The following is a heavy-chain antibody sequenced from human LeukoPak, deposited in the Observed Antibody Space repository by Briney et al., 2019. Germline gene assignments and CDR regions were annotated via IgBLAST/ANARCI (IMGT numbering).Heavy chain of an antibody. CDR1: GYTFTGYY. Sequence: GASVNVSCKASGYTFTGYYMHWVRQAPGQGLEWMGWINPNSGGTNYAQKFQGRVTMTRDTSISTAYMELSRLRSDDTAVYYCAREKTTRGSYFDYWGQGTLVTVSS. V-gene: IGHV1-2*02. D-gene: IGHD1-1*01. CDR3: AREKTTRGSYFDY. J-gene: IGHJ4*02. CDR2: INPNSGGT.